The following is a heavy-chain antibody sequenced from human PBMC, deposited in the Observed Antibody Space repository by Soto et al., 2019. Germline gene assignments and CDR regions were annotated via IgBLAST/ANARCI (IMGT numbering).Heavy chain of an antibody. D-gene: IGHD1-26*01. CDR1: GYTLTSYG. CDR2: ISAYNGNT. Sequence: GSRVKVSCTASGYTLTSYGISWVRQAPGQGLEWMGWISAYNGNTNYAQKLQGRVTMTTETSTSTAYMELRSLRSDDTAVYYCAREAVGATTDYYYYGMDVWGQGTTATVSS. V-gene: IGHV1-18*01. CDR3: AREAVGATTDYYYYGMDV. J-gene: IGHJ6*02.